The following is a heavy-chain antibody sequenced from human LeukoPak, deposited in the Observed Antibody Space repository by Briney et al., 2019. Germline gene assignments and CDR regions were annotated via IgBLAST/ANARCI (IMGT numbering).Heavy chain of an antibody. J-gene: IGHJ4*02. D-gene: IGHD5-18*01. CDR2: IRSDGTKT. V-gene: IGHV3-30*02. CDR3: ARVSDTAMVTGFDY. Sequence: GGSLRLSCAASGFTFSIYGMHWARQAPGKGLEWVTFIRSDGTKTHYADSVKGRFTISRDNAKNSLYLQMNSLRAEDTAVYYCARVSDTAMVTGFDYWGQGTLVTVSS. CDR1: GFTFSIYG.